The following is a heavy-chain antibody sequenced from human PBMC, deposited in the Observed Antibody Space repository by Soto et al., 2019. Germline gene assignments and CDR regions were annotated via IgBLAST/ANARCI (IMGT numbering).Heavy chain of an antibody. J-gene: IGHJ4*02. D-gene: IGHD2-21*02. CDR3: ASSRPPLAYCGGDCYSFRFDY. V-gene: IGHV5-51*01. Sequence: GESLKISCKGSGYSFTSYWIGWVRQMPGKGLEWMGIIYPGDSDTRYSPSFQGQVTISADKSISTAYLQWSSLKASDTAMYYCASSRPPLAYCGGDCYSFRFDYWGQGTLVTVSS. CDR2: IYPGDSDT. CDR1: GYSFTSYW.